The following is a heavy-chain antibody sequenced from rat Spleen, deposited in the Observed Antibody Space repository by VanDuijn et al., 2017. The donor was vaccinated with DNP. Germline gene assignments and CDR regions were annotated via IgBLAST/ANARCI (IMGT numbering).Heavy chain of an antibody. V-gene: IGHV3-1*01. CDR1: GYSITSNY. CDR2: ISYSGRT. CDR3: ARWNIGTTTLDY. J-gene: IGHJ2*01. Sequence: EVQLQESGPGLVKPSQSLSLTCSVTGYSITSNYWGWIRQFPGNKMEYIGHISYSGRTNYNPSLKRRSSISRDTSKNQFFLQLNSVTTEDTATYYCARWNIGTTTLDYWGQGVMVTVSS. D-gene: IGHD1-5*01.